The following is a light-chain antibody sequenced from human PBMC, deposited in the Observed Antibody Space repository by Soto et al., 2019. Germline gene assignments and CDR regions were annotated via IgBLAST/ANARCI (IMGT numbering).Light chain of an antibody. V-gene: IGLV2-14*01. Sequence: QSVLTQPASVSGSPGQSITISCTGTSSDVGGYNYVSWYQQHPGKAPKLMIYEVSNRPSGLSNRFSGSKSGNTASLTISGLQAEDEADYYCSSYTAGGTIFGTGTKLTVL. CDR1: SSDVGGYNY. J-gene: IGLJ1*01. CDR3: SSYTAGGTI. CDR2: EVS.